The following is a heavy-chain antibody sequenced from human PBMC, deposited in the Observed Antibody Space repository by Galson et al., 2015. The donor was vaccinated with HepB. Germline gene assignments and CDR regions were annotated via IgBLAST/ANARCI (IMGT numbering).Heavy chain of an antibody. CDR3: AREGNYGDTLDY. D-gene: IGHD4-17*01. Sequence: SLRLSCAASGFTFSSYSMNWVRQAPGKGLEWVSSISSSSSYIYYADSVKGRFTISRDNAKNSLYLQMNSLRAEDTAVYYCAREGNYGDTLDYWGQGTLVTVSS. V-gene: IGHV3-21*01. CDR2: ISSSSSYI. CDR1: GFTFSSYS. J-gene: IGHJ4*02.